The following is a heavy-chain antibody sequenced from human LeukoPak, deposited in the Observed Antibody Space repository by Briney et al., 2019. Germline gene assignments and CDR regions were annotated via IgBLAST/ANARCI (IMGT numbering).Heavy chain of an antibody. CDR3: AKDRTVGASYWYFDL. J-gene: IGHJ2*01. Sequence: GGSLRLSCAASGFTVSSNYMSWVRQAPGKGLEWVSVIYSGGSTYYADSVKGRFTISRDNSKNTLYLQMNSLRAEDTAVYYCAKDRTVGASYWYFDLWGRGTLVTVSS. V-gene: IGHV3-53*01. D-gene: IGHD1-26*01. CDR2: IYSGGST. CDR1: GFTVSSNY.